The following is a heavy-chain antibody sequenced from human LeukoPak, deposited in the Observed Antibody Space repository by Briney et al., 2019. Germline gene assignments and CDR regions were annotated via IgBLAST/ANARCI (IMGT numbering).Heavy chain of an antibody. CDR1: GFTFSSYV. Sequence: PGGSLRLSCAASGFTFSSYVMHWVRQAPGKGLEWVAIISYDGSNEYYADSVKGRFTISRDNSKNTLYLQMNSLRAEDTAVYYCARVMGRYCSNTSCYVDYWGQGTLVTVSS. V-gene: IGHV3-30*04. CDR3: ARVMGRYCSNTSCYVDY. D-gene: IGHD2-2*01. J-gene: IGHJ4*02. CDR2: ISYDGSNE.